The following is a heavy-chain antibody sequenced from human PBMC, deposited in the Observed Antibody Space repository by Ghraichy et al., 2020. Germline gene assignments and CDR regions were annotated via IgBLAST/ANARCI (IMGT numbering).Heavy chain of an antibody. CDR3: ARALPVGPSSWSRDYDNDDMDV. J-gene: IGHJ6*02. V-gene: IGHV3-53*01. CDR1: GFSVRTNH. CDR2: LYYGGGT. Sequence: GGSLRLSCAASGFSVRTNHMSWVRQAPGKGLEWVSVLYYGGGTYNGESVKGRFSISRDDSQNTLFLQMHSLRADDTAVYYCARALPVGPSSWSRDYDNDDMDVWGQGTTVTVSS. D-gene: IGHD6-13*01.